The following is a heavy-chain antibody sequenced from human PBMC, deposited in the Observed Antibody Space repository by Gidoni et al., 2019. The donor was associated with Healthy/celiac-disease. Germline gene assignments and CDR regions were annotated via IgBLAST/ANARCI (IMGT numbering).Heavy chain of an antibody. Sequence: EVQLVESGGGLVQPGGCLRLSCAASGFTFSSYWMSWVRQAPGKGLEWVANIKPDGSDKYYVDSVKGHFTISRDNAKNSLYLQMNSLRAEDTAVYYCARAVVTEIDYWGQGTLVTVSS. CDR3: ARAVVTEIDY. J-gene: IGHJ4*02. CDR1: GFTFSSYW. CDR2: IKPDGSDK. V-gene: IGHV3-7*01. D-gene: IGHD2-15*01.